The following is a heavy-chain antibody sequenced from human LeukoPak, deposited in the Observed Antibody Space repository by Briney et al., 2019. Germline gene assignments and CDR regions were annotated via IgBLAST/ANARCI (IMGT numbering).Heavy chain of an antibody. CDR1: GFTVSSNY. D-gene: IGHD3-10*01. CDR3: VQSGRYWYFDL. Sequence: GGSLRLSCAASGFTVSSNYMSWVRQAPGKGLEWVSVIYSGGSTYYADSVKGRFTISRDNSKNTLYLQMNSLRAEDTAVYYCVQSGRYWYFDLWGRGTLVTVSS. CDR2: IYSGGST. V-gene: IGHV3-53*01. J-gene: IGHJ2*01.